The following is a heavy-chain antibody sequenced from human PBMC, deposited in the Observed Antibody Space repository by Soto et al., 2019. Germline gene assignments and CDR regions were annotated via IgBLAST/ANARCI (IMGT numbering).Heavy chain of an antibody. CDR1: GYTFTGYY. CDR3: ARARSIGVVVPAAMHYYYGMDV. CDR2: INPNSGGT. J-gene: IGHJ6*02. V-gene: IGHV1-2*04. D-gene: IGHD2-2*01. Sequence: ASVKVSCKASGYTFTGYYMHWVRQAPGQGLEWMGWINPNSGGTNYAQKFQGWVTMTRDTSISTAYMELSRLRSDDTAVYYCARARSIGVVVPAAMHYYYGMDVWGQGTTVTVSS.